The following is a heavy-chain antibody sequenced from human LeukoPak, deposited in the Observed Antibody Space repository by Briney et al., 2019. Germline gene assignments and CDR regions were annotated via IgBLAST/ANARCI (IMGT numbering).Heavy chain of an antibody. J-gene: IGHJ4*02. CDR1: GFTFSNYA. CDR2: IFGGTGSNGST. CDR3: AKDRKYYSDFSAYYFSPPLQHY. V-gene: IGHV3-23*01. D-gene: IGHD3-22*01. Sequence: PGGSLRLSCVASGFTFSNYAMSWVRQAPGKGLEWVSGIFGGTGSNGSTYYADSVRGRVTISRDNSRNTVYLQMNSLRAEDTAVYYCAKDRKYYSDFSAYYFSPPLQHYWGQGTLVIVSS.